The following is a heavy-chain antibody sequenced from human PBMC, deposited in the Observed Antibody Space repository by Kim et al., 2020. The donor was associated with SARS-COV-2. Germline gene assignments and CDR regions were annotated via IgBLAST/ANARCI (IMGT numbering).Heavy chain of an antibody. Sequence: SETLSLTCTVSGGSFSNYYWGWIRQPPGMGLEWIGYVYYSGTTNYNPTLKSRVTISVDTTKNQSPLKLTSVTAADTAAYYCARRIGGNAFDIWGQGTMVT. J-gene: IGHJ3*02. CDR1: GGSFSNYY. V-gene: IGHV4-59*08. CDR3: ARRIGGNAFDI. D-gene: IGHD2-15*01. CDR2: VYYSGTT.